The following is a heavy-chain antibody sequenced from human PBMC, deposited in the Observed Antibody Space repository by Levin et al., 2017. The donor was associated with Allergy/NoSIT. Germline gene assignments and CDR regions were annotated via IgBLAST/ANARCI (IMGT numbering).Heavy chain of an antibody. CDR3: ARMTTANWYFDL. J-gene: IGHJ2*01. D-gene: IGHD4-17*01. V-gene: IGHV3-66*01. CDR2: IYSGGTT. Sequence: PGGSLRLSCSASGFTVSIXYMSWVXQXXGKGLEWVSIIYSGGTTYYADSVKGRFIISRDNSKNTLFLQMNSLRAEDTAVYYCARMTTANWYFDLWGRGTLVTVSS. CDR1: GFTVSIXY.